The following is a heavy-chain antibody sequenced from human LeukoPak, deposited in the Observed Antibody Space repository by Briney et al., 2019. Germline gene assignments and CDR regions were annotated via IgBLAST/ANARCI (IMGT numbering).Heavy chain of an antibody. D-gene: IGHD3-22*01. CDR3: ARSQPLRYYYDSSGYYPRYYFDY. J-gene: IGHJ4*02. V-gene: IGHV4-30-4*01. Sequence: SQTLSLTCTVSGGSISSGDYYWSWIRQPPGKGLEWIGYIYYSGSTYYNPSLKSRVTISVDTSKNQFSLKLSSVTAADTAVYYCARSQPLRYYYDSSGYYPRYYFDYWGQGTLVTVSS. CDR2: IYYSGST. CDR1: GGSISSGDYY.